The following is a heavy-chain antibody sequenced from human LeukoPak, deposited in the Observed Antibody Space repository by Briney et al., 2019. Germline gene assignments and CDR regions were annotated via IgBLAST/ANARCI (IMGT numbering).Heavy chain of an antibody. Sequence: GGSLRLSCAASGFTFSSHAMSWVRQAPGKGLEWVSTIGGSGSPIFYTDSVKGRFTISRDNSRNTLHLQMNSLSVEDSAIYYCVKDFDYWGQGTLVTVSS. CDR1: GFTFSSHA. CDR3: VKDFDY. CDR2: IGGSGSPI. V-gene: IGHV3-23*01. J-gene: IGHJ4*02.